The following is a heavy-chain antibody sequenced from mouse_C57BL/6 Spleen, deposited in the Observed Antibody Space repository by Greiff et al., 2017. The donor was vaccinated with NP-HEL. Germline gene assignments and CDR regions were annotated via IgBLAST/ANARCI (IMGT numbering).Heavy chain of an antibody. CDR2: INPNNGGT. CDR1: GYTFTDYY. V-gene: IGHV1-26*01. D-gene: IGHD1-1*01. Sequence: EVQLQQSGPELVKPGASVKISCKASGYTFTDYYMNWVKQSHGKSLEWIGDINPNNGGTSYNQKFKGKATLTVDKSSSTAYMELRSLTSEDSAVYYCARSALLLRYHYFDYWGQGTTLTVSS. J-gene: IGHJ2*01. CDR3: ARSALLLRYHYFDY.